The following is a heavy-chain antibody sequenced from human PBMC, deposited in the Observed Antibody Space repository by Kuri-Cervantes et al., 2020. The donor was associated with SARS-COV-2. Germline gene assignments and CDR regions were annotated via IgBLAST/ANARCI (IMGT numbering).Heavy chain of an antibody. J-gene: IGHJ1*01. V-gene: IGHV1-2*02. CDR3: ARSLAVVIVDGEYFQH. Sequence: ASVKVSCKASGYTFTSYYMHWVRQAPGQGLEWMGWINPNSGGTNYAQKFQGRVTMTRDTSISTAYMELSRLRSDDTAVYYCARSLAVVIVDGEYFQHWGQGTLVTVSS. D-gene: IGHD2-21*01. CDR1: GYTFTSYY. CDR2: INPNSGGT.